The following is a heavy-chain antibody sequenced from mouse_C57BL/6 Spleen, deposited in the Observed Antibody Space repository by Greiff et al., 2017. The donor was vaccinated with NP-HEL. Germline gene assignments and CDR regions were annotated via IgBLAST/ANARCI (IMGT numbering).Heavy chain of an antibody. V-gene: IGHV1-18*01. CDR2: INPNNGGT. D-gene: IGHD2-4*01. Sequence: EVKLIESGPELVKPGASVKIPCKASGYTFTDYNMDWVKQSHGKSLEWIGDINPNNGGTIYKQKFKGKATLTVDKSSSTAYMELRSLTSEDTAVYYCALYDYDVAMDYWGQGTSVTVSS. CDR1: GYTFTDYN. J-gene: IGHJ4*01. CDR3: ALYDYDVAMDY.